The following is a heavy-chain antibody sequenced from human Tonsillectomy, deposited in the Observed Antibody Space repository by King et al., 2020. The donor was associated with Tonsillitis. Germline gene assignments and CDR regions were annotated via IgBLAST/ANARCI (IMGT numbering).Heavy chain of an antibody. Sequence: QLVQSGGGVVQPGRSLRLSCAASGFTFSNYGMHWVRQAPGKGLEWVALIAYDASYENYADSVKGRFAISRDNSKNTLYLEMNSLRVEDTAVYYCAKDGIGLSDLYSDLWGRGTLVTASS. CDR1: GFTFSNYG. CDR3: AKDGIGLSDLYSDL. J-gene: IGHJ2*01. D-gene: IGHD3-16*01. CDR2: IAYDASYE. V-gene: IGHV3-30*18.